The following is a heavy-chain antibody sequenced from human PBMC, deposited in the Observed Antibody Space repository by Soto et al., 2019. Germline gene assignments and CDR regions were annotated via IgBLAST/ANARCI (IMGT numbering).Heavy chain of an antibody. J-gene: IGHJ5*02. V-gene: IGHV1-18*01. CDR1: GYTFTSYG. CDR3: ARGGITIFGVVSGFDP. CDR2: ISAYNGNT. Sequence: RASVKVSCKASGYTFTSYGISWVREAPGQGLEWMGWISAYNGNTNYAQKLQGRVTMTTDTSTSTAYMELRSLRSDDTAVYYCARGGITIFGVVSGFDPWGQRTLVTVS. D-gene: IGHD3-3*01.